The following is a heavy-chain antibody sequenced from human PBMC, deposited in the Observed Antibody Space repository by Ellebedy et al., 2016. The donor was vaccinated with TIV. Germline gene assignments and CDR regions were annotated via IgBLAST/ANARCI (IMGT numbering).Heavy chain of an antibody. D-gene: IGHD2-2*01. J-gene: IGHJ4*02. Sequence: GESLKISCAVSGLTFSDAWMSWVRQAPGKGLEWVGRIKGTPSGATTDYASPVKGRFTISRDDSKNTMYLQMNSLRAEDTAVYYCARGQLGTTSSMDYWGQGTLVSVSS. CDR2: IKGTPSGATT. V-gene: IGHV3-15*01. CDR3: ARGQLGTTSSMDY. CDR1: GLTFSDAW.